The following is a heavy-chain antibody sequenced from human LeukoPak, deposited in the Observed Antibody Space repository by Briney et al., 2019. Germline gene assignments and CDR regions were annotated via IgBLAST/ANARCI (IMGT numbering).Heavy chain of an antibody. Sequence: PGGSLRLSCAASGFTFSSYSMNWVRQAPGKGLEWVSSIYYGDSVNGRFTISRDDAKNSLFLQMNSLRAEDTATYYCARGEFGDYYYFYMDVWGQGTLVTVSS. V-gene: IGHV3-21*01. CDR3: ARGEFGDYYYFYMDV. J-gene: IGHJ6*03. D-gene: IGHD2/OR15-2a*01. CDR2: I. CDR1: GFTFSSYS.